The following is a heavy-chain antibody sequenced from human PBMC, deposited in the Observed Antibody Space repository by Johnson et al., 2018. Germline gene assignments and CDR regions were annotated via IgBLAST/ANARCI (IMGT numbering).Heavy chain of an antibody. D-gene: IGHD2/OR15-2a*01. CDR3: AGDRPNILAAH. CDR2: ITGDSNTI. V-gene: IGHV3-48*02. Sequence: EVQLVESWGGLVQPGGSLRLSCAASGSIFSSNTINWVRQAPGKGLEWISCITGDSNTISYADSVKGRFTITRDNAKNSVLLQMNSLRDEDTAVYYCAGDRPNILAAHWGQGTLVTVSS. J-gene: IGHJ4*02. CDR1: GSIFSSNT.